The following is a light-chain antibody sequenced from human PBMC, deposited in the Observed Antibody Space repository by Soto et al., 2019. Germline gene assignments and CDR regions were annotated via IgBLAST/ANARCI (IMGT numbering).Light chain of an antibody. J-gene: IGKJ3*01. CDR2: AAS. V-gene: IGKV1-9*01. Sequence: IQLTQSPSSLSASVGDRVTITCRASQGISSYLAWYQQKPGKAPKLLIYAASTLQSGVPTRFSGSGSGTDFTLTISRLQPEDVATYYCQQLNSYPSFGPGTKVDIK. CDR1: QGISSY. CDR3: QQLNSYPS.